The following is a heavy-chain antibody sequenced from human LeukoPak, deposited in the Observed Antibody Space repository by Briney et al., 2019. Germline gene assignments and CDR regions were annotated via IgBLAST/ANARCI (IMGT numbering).Heavy chain of an antibody. CDR1: SGSISSGSYY. V-gene: IGHV4-61*02. D-gene: IGHD6-19*01. CDR3: ARGGAVAFDL. J-gene: IGHJ2*01. Sequence: SQTLSLTSTVSSGSISSGSYYWSWIRQPPGEGLEWIGRIYTSGSTNYNPSLKSRVTISVDTSKNQFSLKLSSGTAADTAVYYCARGGAVAFDLWGRGTLVTVSS. CDR2: IYTSGST.